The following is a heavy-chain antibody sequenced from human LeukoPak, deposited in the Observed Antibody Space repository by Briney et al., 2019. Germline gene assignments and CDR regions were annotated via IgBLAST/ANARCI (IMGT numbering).Heavy chain of an antibody. CDR1: GGSISTYY. Sequence: SETLSLTCTVSGGSISTYYWNWIRQPPGKGLEWIGYIYHSGSTNYNPSLQSRVTISVDTSKNQFSLNLNSVTAADTAVYYCARVVPDYDFWSGYYNYYYYYGMDVRGQGTTVTVSS. CDR2: IYHSGST. CDR3: ARVVPDYDFWSGYYNYYYYYGMDV. D-gene: IGHD3-3*01. V-gene: IGHV4-59*01. J-gene: IGHJ6*02.